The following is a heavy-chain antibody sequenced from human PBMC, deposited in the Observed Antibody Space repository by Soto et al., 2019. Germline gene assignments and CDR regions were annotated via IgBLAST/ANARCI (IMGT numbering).Heavy chain of an antibody. V-gene: IGHV1-8*01. CDR3: ASDMSTT. Sequence: GASVKLSCKESGYAFTSQDINWMRQATGQGLEWMGWMNPNSGHTNYAQKFQGRVTMTRDTSISTAYMELTNLRSEDTAIYYCASDMSTTWGQGTLVTVSS. CDR2: MNPNSGHT. CDR1: GYAFTSQD. J-gene: IGHJ5*02. D-gene: IGHD2-2*01.